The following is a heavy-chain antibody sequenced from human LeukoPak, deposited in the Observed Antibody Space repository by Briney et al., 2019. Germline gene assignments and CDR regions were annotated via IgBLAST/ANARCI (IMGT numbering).Heavy chain of an antibody. V-gene: IGHV4-39*01. CDR1: GGSISSNSYF. CDR2: ISYSGST. CDR3: ARRGCSSTSCYSLSFDP. Sequence: PSETLSLTCTVSGGSISSNSYFWGWIRQPPGKGLEWIGSISYSGSTHYNPSLKSRATISVDTSKNQFSLKQSSVTAADTAVYYCARRGCSSTSCYSLSFDPWGQGTLVTVSS. D-gene: IGHD2-2*01. J-gene: IGHJ5*02.